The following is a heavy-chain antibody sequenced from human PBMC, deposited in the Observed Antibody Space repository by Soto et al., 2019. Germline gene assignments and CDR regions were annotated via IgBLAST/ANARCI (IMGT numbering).Heavy chain of an antibody. CDR2: INPSDGTT. CDR3: SRAPCRDYEDH. D-gene: IGHD4-17*01. Sequence: QVQLVQSGAEVKKPGASVKVSCKASGYTFTSYYMHWVRQAPGQGLEWMGIINPSDGTTSYARKFQGRGTMTRDTTTSTVYMEVNSLRSEDTAVYYCSRAPCRDYEDHWGQGPLVTVSS. CDR1: GYTFTSYY. J-gene: IGHJ4*02. V-gene: IGHV1-46*03.